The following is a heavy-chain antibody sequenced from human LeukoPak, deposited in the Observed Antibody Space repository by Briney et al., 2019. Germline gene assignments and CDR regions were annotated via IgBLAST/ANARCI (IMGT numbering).Heavy chain of an antibody. D-gene: IGHD1-26*01. CDR1: GFTCSSYE. V-gene: IGHV3-48*03. J-gene: IGHJ4*02. CDR3: PRSQWELRPFLDDY. Sequence: GGSLRCSGAASGFTCSSYEMNWVRQAPGNGLEWISYISGSGSTIYYADSVKGRFTISRDNAKNSLYLQMNSLRAEDTAVYYCPRSQWELRPFLDDYWGQGTLVTVSS. CDR2: ISGSGSTI.